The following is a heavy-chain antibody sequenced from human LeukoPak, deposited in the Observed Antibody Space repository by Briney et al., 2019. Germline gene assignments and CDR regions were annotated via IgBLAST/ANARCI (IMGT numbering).Heavy chain of an antibody. CDR1: GYTFTSYD. CDR2: MNPNSGST. CDR3: ARGRSTGYPYYFEY. J-gene: IGHJ4*02. Sequence: ASVKVSCKASGYTFTSYDINWVRQATPQGLEWMGWMNPNSGSTDYAQKFQGRVTITRNTSISTAYMELSGLRSEDTAVYYCARGRSTGYPYYFEYWGQGTLVTVSS. V-gene: IGHV1-8*03. D-gene: IGHD5-12*01.